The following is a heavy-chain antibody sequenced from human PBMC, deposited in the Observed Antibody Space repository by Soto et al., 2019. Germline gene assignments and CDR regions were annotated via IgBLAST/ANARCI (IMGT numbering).Heavy chain of an antibody. CDR3: AADLPGHGGGYEFDY. V-gene: IGHV3-15*07. J-gene: IGHJ4*01. CDR2: IKSKNDGGTT. Sequence: PGGSLRLSCAASGVTFITAWVNWVRQAPGKGLEWVGRIKSKNDGGTTDYAAPVKGRFTISRDDSKNTVYLQMNSLRTEDTALYYCAADLPGHGGGYEFDYWGQGTPVTVPQ. D-gene: IGHD2-15*01. CDR1: GVTFITAW.